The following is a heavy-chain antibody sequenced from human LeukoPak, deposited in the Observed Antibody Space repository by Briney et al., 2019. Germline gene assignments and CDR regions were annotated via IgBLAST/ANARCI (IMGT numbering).Heavy chain of an antibody. V-gene: IGHV3-53*01. J-gene: IGHJ4*02. CDR2: IYSGGST. D-gene: IGHD6-19*01. Sequence: GVSLRLSCAASGFTVSSNYMSWVRQAPGKWLEWVSVIYSGGSTYYADAVKGRFTISRDNSKNTLYLQMNSRRAEDTAVYYCARETRAGGWYTYYFDYWGQGTLVIVSS. CDR3: ARETRAGGWYTYYFDY. CDR1: GFTVSSNY.